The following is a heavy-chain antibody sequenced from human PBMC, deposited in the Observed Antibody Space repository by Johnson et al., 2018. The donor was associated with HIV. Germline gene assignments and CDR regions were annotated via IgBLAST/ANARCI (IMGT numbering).Heavy chain of an antibody. V-gene: IGHV3-20*04. J-gene: IGHJ3*02. D-gene: IGHD4-17*01. CDR1: GFTFDDYG. Sequence: VQLVESGGGVVRPGGSLRLSCAASGFTFDDYGMSWVRQAPGKGLEWVSGSNWNGGRTGYEDSVEGRFTISRVNAKKSLYLQMNSLRAEDTALYYCAREGRMDYGAPRAAFDIWGQGTMVTVSS. CDR2: SNWNGGRT. CDR3: AREGRMDYGAPRAAFDI.